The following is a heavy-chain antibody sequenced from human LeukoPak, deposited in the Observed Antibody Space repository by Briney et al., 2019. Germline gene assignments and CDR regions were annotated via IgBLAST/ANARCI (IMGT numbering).Heavy chain of an antibody. CDR3: AREAGNLDAFDI. CDR1: GFTFDDYA. J-gene: IGHJ3*02. V-gene: IGHV3-48*04. Sequence: PGRSLRLSCAASGFTFDDYAMHWVRQAPGKGLEWVSYISSSSSTIYYADSVKGRFTISRDNAKSSLYLQMNSLRAEDTAVYYCAREAGNLDAFDIWGQGTMVTVSS. CDR2: ISSSSSTI. D-gene: IGHD6-13*01.